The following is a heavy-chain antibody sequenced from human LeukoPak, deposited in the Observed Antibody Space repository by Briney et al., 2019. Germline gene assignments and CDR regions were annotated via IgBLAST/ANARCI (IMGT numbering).Heavy chain of an antibody. CDR1: GGSISSYY. CDR3: ATTFLGWFDP. D-gene: IGHD3-16*01. V-gene: IGHV4-59*08. Sequence: SETLSLTCTVSGGSISSYYWSWIRQPPGKGLEWIGYIYYSGSTNYNPSLKSQVTISVDTSKNQFSLKLSSVTAADTAVYYCATTFLGWFDPWGQGTLVTVSS. J-gene: IGHJ5*02. CDR2: IYYSGST.